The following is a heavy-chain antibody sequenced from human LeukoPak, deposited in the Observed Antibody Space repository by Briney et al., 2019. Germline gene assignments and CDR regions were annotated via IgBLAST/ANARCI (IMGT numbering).Heavy chain of an antibody. CDR3: ARRSDDFWSGYLWDY. D-gene: IGHD3-3*01. V-gene: IGHV5-51*01. CDR2: IYRDDSNT. J-gene: IGHJ4*02. Sequence: GESLKISCKGSGYSFTSYWIGWVRQMPGKGLEWMGIIYRDDSNTRYSPSFQGQVTISADKSISTAYLQWSSLKASDTALYYCARRSDDFWSGYLWDYWGQGTLVTVSS. CDR1: GYSFTSYW.